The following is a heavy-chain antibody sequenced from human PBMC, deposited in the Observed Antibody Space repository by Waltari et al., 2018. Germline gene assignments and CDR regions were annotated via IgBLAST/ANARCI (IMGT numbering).Heavy chain of an antibody. V-gene: IGHV6-1*01. CDR2: IYYRSKWFN. CDR3: ARDRAYTWNDGRWFDS. Sequence: QVQLRQSGPGLVKPSQTLSLTCAISGDTVSSNPVIWNWIRQSPSRGLEWLGRIYYRSKWFNDYADSVESRMTITPDTSKNQFSLQLNSVTPEDTAVYYCARDRAYTWNDGRWFDSWGQGTLVTVSS. CDR1: GDTVSSNPVI. J-gene: IGHJ5*01. D-gene: IGHD1-1*01.